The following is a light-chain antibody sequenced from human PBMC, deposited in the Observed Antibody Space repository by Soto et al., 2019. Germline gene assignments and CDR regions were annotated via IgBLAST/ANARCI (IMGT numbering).Light chain of an antibody. CDR2: SNN. CDR3: ASGDDILNCHV. J-gene: IGLJ2*01. V-gene: IGLV1-44*01. Sequence: QSVLTQPPSASGTPGQRVTISCSGSSSNIGSNTVNWYQQLPGTAPTLLLYSNNQRPSAVADRFSGYKSGTSASLAIRGLQADDEAYYYCASGDDILNCHVFGGGTKLTVL. CDR1: SSNIGSNT.